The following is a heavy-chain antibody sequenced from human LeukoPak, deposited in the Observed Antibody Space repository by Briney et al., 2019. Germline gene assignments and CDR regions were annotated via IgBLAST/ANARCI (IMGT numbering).Heavy chain of an antibody. CDR1: GFTFSSYA. D-gene: IGHD3-22*01. CDR2: ISYDGSNK. J-gene: IGHJ4*02. CDR3: AREGQDTMIVVVIPFDY. V-gene: IGHV3-30*04. Sequence: GGSLRLSCAASGFTFSSYAMHWVRQAPGKGLEWVAVISYDGSNKYYADSVKGRFTISRDNSKNTLYLQMNSLRAEDTAVYYCAREGQDTMIVVVIPFDYWGQGTLVTVSS.